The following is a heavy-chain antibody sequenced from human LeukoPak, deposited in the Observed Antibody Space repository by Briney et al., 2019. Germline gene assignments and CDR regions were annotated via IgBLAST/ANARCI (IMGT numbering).Heavy chain of an antibody. D-gene: IGHD6-19*01. Sequence: SETLSLTCAVYGGSFSGYYWSWIRQPPGKGLEWIGEINHSGSTNYNPSLKSRVTISVDRSKNQFSLKLSSVTAADTAVYYCARGSSGWYTFHYYYGMDVWGQGTTVTVSS. V-gene: IGHV4-34*01. CDR2: INHSGST. CDR1: GGSFSGYY. CDR3: ARGSSGWYTFHYYYGMDV. J-gene: IGHJ6*02.